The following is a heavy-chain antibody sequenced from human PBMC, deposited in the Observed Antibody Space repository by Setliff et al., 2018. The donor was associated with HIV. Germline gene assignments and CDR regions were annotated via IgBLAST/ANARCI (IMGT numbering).Heavy chain of an antibody. Sequence: KPSETLSLTCTVSDDSVSTFYWNWIRQPPGKGLEWIGFIHHTGSTVSNPSLKSRATILMDLSRNQLSLHLASVTTADTAVYFCAPGEGVASTYYHDWGQGTQVTVSS. CDR1: DDSVSTFY. J-gene: IGHJ4*01. V-gene: IGHV4-59*02. D-gene: IGHD3-3*01. CDR3: APGEGVASTYYHD. CDR2: IHHTGST.